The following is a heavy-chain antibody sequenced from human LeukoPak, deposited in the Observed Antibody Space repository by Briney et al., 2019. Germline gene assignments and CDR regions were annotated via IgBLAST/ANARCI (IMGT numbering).Heavy chain of an antibody. CDR3: ARLTYGGNNWFDP. V-gene: IGHV4-39*01. Sequence: SETLSLTCTVSGGSISSSSYYWGWIRQPPGKGLEWIGSIYYSGSTYYNPSLKSRVTISVDTSKNQFSLKLSSVTAADTAVYYCARLTYGGNNWFDPWGQGTLVTVSS. CDR2: IYYSGST. J-gene: IGHJ5*02. D-gene: IGHD4-23*01. CDR1: GGSISSSSYY.